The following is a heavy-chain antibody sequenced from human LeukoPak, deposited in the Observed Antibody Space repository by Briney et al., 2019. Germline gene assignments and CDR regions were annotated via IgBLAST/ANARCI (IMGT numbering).Heavy chain of an antibody. CDR2: INPNSGGT. CDR1: GYTFTSYG. J-gene: IGHJ6*03. Sequence: GASVKVSCKASGYTFTSYGISWVRQAPGQGLEWMGWINPNSGGTNYAQKFQGRVTMTRDTSISTAYMELSRLRSDDTAVYYCVRGGYIAVAGTTLYYYYYMDVWGKGTTVTISS. D-gene: IGHD6-19*01. V-gene: IGHV1-2*02. CDR3: VRGGYIAVAGTTLYYYYYMDV.